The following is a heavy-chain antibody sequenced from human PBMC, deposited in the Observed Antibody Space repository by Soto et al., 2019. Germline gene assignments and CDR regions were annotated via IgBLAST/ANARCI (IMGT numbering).Heavy chain of an antibody. CDR2: ISSSSSTI. V-gene: IGHV3-48*02. CDR1: GFTFSSYS. J-gene: IGHJ3*02. Sequence: SLRLSCAASGFTFSSYSMNWVRQAPGKGLEWVSYISSSSSTIYYADSVKGRFTISRDNAKNSLYLQMNSLRDEDTAVYYCARGSSGYSYAQSVDAFDIWGQGTMVTVSS. CDR3: ARGSSGYSYAQSVDAFDI. D-gene: IGHD5-18*01.